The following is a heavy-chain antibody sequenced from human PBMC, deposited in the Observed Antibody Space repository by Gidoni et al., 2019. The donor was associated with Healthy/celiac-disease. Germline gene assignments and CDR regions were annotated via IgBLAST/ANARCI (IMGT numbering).Heavy chain of an antibody. D-gene: IGHD3-10*01. Sequence: QVQLQQWGAGLLQPSETLSRTCAVYGGSFSGYYWSWIRQPPGKGLEWIGEINHSGSTNYNPSLKSRVTISVDTSKNQFSLKLSSVTAAATAVYYCARGGMVRGVNYWGQGTLVTVSS. CDR1: GGSFSGYY. J-gene: IGHJ4*02. CDR3: ARGGMVRGVNY. CDR2: INHSGST. V-gene: IGHV4-34*01.